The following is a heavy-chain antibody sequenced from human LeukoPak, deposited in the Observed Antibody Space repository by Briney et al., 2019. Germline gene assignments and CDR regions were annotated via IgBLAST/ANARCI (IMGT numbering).Heavy chain of an antibody. D-gene: IGHD1-7*01. CDR2: INHSGST. V-gene: IGHV4-34*01. J-gene: IGHJ5*02. CDR3: ASITNWNYPYNWFDP. Sequence: PSETLSLTCAVYGGSFSGYYWSWLRQPPGKGLEWIGEINHSGSTNYNPSLKSRVTISVDTSKNQFSLKLSSVTAADTAVYYCASITNWNYPYNWFDPWGQGTLVTVSS. CDR1: GGSFSGYY.